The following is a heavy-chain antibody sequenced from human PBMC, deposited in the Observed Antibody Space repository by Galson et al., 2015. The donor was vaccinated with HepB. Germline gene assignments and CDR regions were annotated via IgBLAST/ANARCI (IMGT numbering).Heavy chain of an antibody. V-gene: IGHV1-2*02. Sequence: SVKVSCKASGYTSTGYYMHWVRQAPGQGLEWMGWINPNSGATKYAQKFQGRVTMTRDTSVSTAYMELSRLRSDDTAVYYCAKYYHDSTGYYYYFDYWGQGTLVTVSS. J-gene: IGHJ4*02. CDR2: INPNSGAT. CDR3: AKYYHDSTGYYYYFDY. CDR1: GYTSTGYY. D-gene: IGHD3-22*01.